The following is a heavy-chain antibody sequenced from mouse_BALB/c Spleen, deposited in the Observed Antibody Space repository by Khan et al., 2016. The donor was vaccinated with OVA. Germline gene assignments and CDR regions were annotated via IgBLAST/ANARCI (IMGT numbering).Heavy chain of an antibody. Sequence: EVELVESGGGLVKPGGSLKLSCAASGFTFNDYYMYWVRQSPEKRLEWVATISDGGNYTNYPDSVKGRFTISRDNAKNNLCLQMSSLKSEDTALYYCTRGSYGSGFAYWGQGTLVTVSA. CDR2: ISDGGNYT. D-gene: IGHD1-2*01. CDR3: TRGSYGSGFAY. CDR1: GFTFNDYY. J-gene: IGHJ3*01. V-gene: IGHV5-4*02.